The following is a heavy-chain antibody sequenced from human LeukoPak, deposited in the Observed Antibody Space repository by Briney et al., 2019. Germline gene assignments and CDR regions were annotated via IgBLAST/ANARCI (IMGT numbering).Heavy chain of an antibody. Sequence: GGSLRLSCSASGFTFSSYAMHWVRQAPGKGLEYVSAISSNGGSTYYADSVKGRFTISRDNSKNTLYLQMSSLRAEDTAVYYRVKVPWGDYTAGRANPFDYWGQGTLVTVSS. CDR2: ISSNGGST. V-gene: IGHV3-64D*06. D-gene: IGHD4-17*01. CDR1: GFTFSSYA. J-gene: IGHJ4*02. CDR3: VKVPWGDYTAGRANPFDY.